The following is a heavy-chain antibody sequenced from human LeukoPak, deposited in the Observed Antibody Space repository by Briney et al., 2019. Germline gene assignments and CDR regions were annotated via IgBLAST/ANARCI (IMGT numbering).Heavy chain of an antibody. CDR2: ITSSGSTI. Sequence: GGSLRLSCVASGFTFSIYSMNCVRQAPGGGVEWVSYITSSGSTIYYADSVKGRFTISRDNAKNSLYLQMKSLRAEDTAVYDCAREGIAAAGEHWGQGTLVTVSS. CDR1: GFTFSIYS. J-gene: IGHJ1*01. CDR3: AREGIAAAGEH. V-gene: IGHV3-48*04. D-gene: IGHD6-13*01.